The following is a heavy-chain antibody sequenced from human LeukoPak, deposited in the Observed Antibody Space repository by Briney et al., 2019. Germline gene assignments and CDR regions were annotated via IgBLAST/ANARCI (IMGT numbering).Heavy chain of an antibody. Sequence: SETLSLTCTVSGGSISSYYWSWIRQPAGKGLEWIGRIYTSGSTNYNPSLKSRVTMSVDTSKNQFSLKLSSVTAADTAVYYCARGRVGATPSPWNDYWGQGTLVTVSS. CDR1: GGSISSYY. D-gene: IGHD1-26*01. J-gene: IGHJ4*02. CDR3: ARGRVGATPSPWNDY. V-gene: IGHV4-4*07. CDR2: IYTSGST.